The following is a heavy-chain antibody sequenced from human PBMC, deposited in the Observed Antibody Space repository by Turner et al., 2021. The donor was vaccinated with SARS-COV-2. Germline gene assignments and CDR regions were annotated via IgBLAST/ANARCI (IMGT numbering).Heavy chain of an antibody. CDR3: ATDPLGWAGYDY. Sequence: QVQLFQSGAEMKKPGASVKVSCKVSGYTLTEIFIHWVRQAPGKGHEWMGGFDPEDRETIYAQKFQGRVTMTEDTSTDIAYMELSSLSSDDTAVYYCATDPLGWAGYDYWGQGTLVTVSS. V-gene: IGHV1-24*01. D-gene: IGHD6-25*01. CDR1: GYTLTEIF. J-gene: IGHJ4*02. CDR2: FDPEDRET.